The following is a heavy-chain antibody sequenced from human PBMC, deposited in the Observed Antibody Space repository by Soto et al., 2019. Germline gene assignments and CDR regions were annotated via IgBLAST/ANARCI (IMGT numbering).Heavy chain of an antibody. D-gene: IGHD1-26*01. V-gene: IGHV1-8*01. Sequence: QVQLVQSGAEVREPGASVKVSCKASGYSFTSLDINWVRQTAGQGLEWMGWMQPSTGRTGYAQKFQGRVTMTRDTSINTAYMELTTLTSDDTAFYSSARGDSAGVDYWGQGTRVTVSS. CDR1: GYSFTSLD. CDR2: MQPSTGRT. J-gene: IGHJ4*02. CDR3: ARGDSAGVDY.